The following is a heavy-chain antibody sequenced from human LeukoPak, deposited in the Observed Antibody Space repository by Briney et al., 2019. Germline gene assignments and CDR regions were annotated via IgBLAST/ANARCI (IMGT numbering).Heavy chain of an antibody. J-gene: IGHJ3*02. Sequence: SETLSLTCFVSGGSISSHYWTWIRQPPGKGLECIGDIFYTGSTIYSPSLKSRATISIETSKNQISLKLRSVTAADTAVYFCARVNWGGFDIWGQGTLATVSS. V-gene: IGHV4-59*11. CDR3: ARVNWGGFDI. CDR1: GGSISSHY. CDR2: IFYTGST. D-gene: IGHD7-27*01.